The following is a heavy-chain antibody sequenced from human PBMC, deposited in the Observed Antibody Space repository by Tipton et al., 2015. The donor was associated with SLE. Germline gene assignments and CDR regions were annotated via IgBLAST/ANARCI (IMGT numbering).Heavy chain of an antibody. V-gene: IGHV4-4*07. CDR2: IYNSGST. D-gene: IGHD3-9*01. CDR3: AGTNYDVLTGYHRVDTFDI. Sequence: TLSLTCTVSGGSISSYYWSWIRQPAGGGLEWIGRIYNSGSTNYNPSLMSRVTMSVDTSKNQFSLRLRSATAADTAVYYCAGTNYDVLTGYHRVDTFDIWGQGTMVTVSS. CDR1: GGSISSYY. J-gene: IGHJ3*02.